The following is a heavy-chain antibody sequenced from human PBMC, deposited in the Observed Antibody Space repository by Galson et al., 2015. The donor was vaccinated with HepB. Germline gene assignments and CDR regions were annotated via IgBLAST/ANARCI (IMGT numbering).Heavy chain of an antibody. V-gene: IGHV3-30*04. CDR2: ISYDGSNK. J-gene: IGHJ4*02. CDR1: GFTFSSYA. CDR3: AGAVRGVIIPNFDY. Sequence: SLRLSCAASGFTFSSYAMHWVRQAPGKGLEWVAVISYDGSNKYYADSVKGRFTISRDNSKNTLYLQMNSLRAEDTAVYYCAGAVRGVIIPNFDYWGQGTLVTVSS. D-gene: IGHD3-10*01.